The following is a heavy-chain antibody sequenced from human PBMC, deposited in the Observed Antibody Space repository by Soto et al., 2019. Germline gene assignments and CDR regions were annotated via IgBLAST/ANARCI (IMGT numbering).Heavy chain of an antibody. CDR3: ARHSGLNYSESGRYYYVQYIDY. CDR2: IKHDGSEK. J-gene: IGHJ4*02. CDR1: GFTFSTFS. V-gene: IGHV3-7*01. D-gene: IGHD3-10*01. Sequence: GGSLRLSCVASGFTFSTFSMSWVRHTPGKGLEWVANIKHDGSEKCYVDSVKGRFTISRDNAKSSLHLQMNSLRADDTAVYYCARHSGLNYSESGRYYYVQYIDYWGQGTLVTVSS.